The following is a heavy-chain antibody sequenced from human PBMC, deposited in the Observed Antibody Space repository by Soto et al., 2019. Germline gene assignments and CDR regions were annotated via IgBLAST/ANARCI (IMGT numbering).Heavy chain of an antibody. CDR2: INGAGGDT. J-gene: IGHJ4*02. CDR1: EFTFSSFA. CDR3: AKGYCANGLCSRFDS. Sequence: GGSLRLSCVASEFTFSSFAMSWVRQAPGKGLEWVSGINGAGGDTYYADSVKGRFTISRDNSNNTLYLQMNTLRAEDTAVYYCAKGYCANGLCSRFDSWGQGTRVTVSS. D-gene: IGHD2-8*01. V-gene: IGHV3-23*01.